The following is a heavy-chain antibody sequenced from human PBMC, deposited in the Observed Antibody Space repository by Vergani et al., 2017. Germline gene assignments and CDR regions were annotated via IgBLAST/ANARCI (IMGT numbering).Heavy chain of an antibody. J-gene: IGHJ6*03. CDR3: ARVNTETNGLLHYYYYMDV. D-gene: IGHD4-11*01. CDR1: GGSFTSYH. CDR2: IDHTGRP. Sequence: QVQLQQWGGGLLKPSETLSLTCVVNGGSFTSYHWTWIRQSPGEGLEWVGDIDHTGRPDYNPSLKSRLTMSVDKSRNQFSLTLNSVTATDTAIYFCARVNTETNGLLHYYYYMDVWGQGTAVTVS. V-gene: IGHV4-34*01.